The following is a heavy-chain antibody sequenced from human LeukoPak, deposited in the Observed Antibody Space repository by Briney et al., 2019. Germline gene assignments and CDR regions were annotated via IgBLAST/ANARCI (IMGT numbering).Heavy chain of an antibody. D-gene: IGHD6-19*01. J-gene: IGHJ4*02. CDR1: GFTFSSYW. V-gene: IGHV3-74*01. CDR2: INSDGTTT. CDR3: ARFSSGWSPSGFDY. Sequence: PGGSLRLSCAASGFTFSSYWMHWLRQGPGKELTWVSHINSDGTTTNYADSVKGRFTISRDNAKNTLYLQMNSLRVEDTAVYYCARFSSGWSPSGFDYWGQGTLVTVSS.